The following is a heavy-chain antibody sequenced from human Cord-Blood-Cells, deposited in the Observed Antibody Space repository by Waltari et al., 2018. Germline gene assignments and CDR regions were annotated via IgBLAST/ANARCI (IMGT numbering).Heavy chain of an antibody. V-gene: IGHV1-69*01. J-gene: IGHJ2*01. Sequence: QVQLVQSGAEVKKPGSSVKVSCKASGGTFSSYAISWVRQAPGKGLEWMGGIIPIVGTANYAQKFQGRVTMTADESTSTAYMELSSLRAEDTAVYYCARGGSGSYYPNYWYFDLWGRGTLVTVSS. CDR3: ARGGSGSYYPNYWYFDL. D-gene: IGHD3-10*01. CDR1: GGTFSSYA. CDR2: IIPIVGTA.